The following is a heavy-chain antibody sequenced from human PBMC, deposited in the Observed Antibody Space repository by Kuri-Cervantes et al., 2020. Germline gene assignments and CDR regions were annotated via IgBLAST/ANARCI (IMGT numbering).Heavy chain of an antibody. V-gene: IGHV3-7*01. Sequence: GESLKISCAASGFTFSSYWMSWVRQAPGKGLEWVANIKQDGSEKYYVDSVKGRFTISRDNAKNSLYLQMNSPRAEDTAVYYCARDRLYCTNGVCYNWFDPWGQGTLVTVSS. CDR1: GFTFSSYW. CDR2: IKQDGSEK. J-gene: IGHJ5*02. CDR3: ARDRLYCTNGVCYNWFDP. D-gene: IGHD2-8*01.